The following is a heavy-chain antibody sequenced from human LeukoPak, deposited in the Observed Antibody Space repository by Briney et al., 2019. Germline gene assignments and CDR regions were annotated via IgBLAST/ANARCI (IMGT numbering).Heavy chain of an antibody. J-gene: IGHJ4*02. CDR3: ARGRIGSAVVLRYFDWLSPFDY. CDR2: IYYSGST. Sequence: SETLSLTCTVSGGSISSSYYYWGWIRQPPRKGLQWIGSIYYSGSTYYNPSLKSRVTISLDTSKNQFSLKLYSVTAADTAVYYCARGRIGSAVVLRYFDWLSPFDYWGQGTLVTVSS. V-gene: IGHV4-39*07. CDR1: GGSISSSYYY. D-gene: IGHD3-9*01.